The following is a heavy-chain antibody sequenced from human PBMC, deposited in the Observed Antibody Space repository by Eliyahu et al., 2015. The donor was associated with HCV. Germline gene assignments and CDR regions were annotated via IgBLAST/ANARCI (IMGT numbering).Heavy chain of an antibody. CDR2: VNPNSGGT. D-gene: IGHD1-14*01. CDR3: ARGPDRGRGAFQH. V-gene: IGHV1-2*02. J-gene: IGHJ1*01. Sequence: QVQLVQSGAEVKKPGASVKVSCKASGYTFTGYYMHWVRQAPGPGAEGIGWVNPNSGGTNYAQKFQGRVTMTRDTSISTAYMELSRLRSDDTAVYYCARGPDRGRGAFQHWGQGTLVTVSS. CDR1: GYTFTGYY.